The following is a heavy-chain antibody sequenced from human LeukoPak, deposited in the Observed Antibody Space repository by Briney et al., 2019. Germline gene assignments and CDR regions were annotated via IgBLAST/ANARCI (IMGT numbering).Heavy chain of an antibody. V-gene: IGHV3-7*03. J-gene: IGHJ6*02. CDR1: GFTFSSYW. CDR2: IKQDGSEK. Sequence: GGSLRLSGAASGFTFSSYWMSWVRQAPGKGLEWVANIKQDGSEKYYVDSVKGRFTISRDNAKNSLYLQMNSLRAEDTAVYYCARVNAYSSSWWDYYYGMDVWGQGTTVTVSS. D-gene: IGHD6-13*01. CDR3: ARVNAYSSSWWDYYYGMDV.